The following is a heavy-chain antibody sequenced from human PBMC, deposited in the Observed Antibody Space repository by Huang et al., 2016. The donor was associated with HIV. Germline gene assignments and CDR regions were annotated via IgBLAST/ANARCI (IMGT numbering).Heavy chain of an antibody. CDR2: LTSSSGSI. CDR1: GFTFSTYN. V-gene: IGHV3-48*01. Sequence: EVQLMESGGGLVQPGGSLRLSCAASGFTFSTYNMNWVRQAPGKGLEWVSYLTSSSGSIYYAASVKCRFTISRDNAKNSLYLQMNSLRAEDTAVYYCARFGSYYYGSGSYLDAFDIWGQGTMVTVSS. J-gene: IGHJ3*02. D-gene: IGHD3-10*01. CDR3: ARFGSYYYGSGSYLDAFDI.